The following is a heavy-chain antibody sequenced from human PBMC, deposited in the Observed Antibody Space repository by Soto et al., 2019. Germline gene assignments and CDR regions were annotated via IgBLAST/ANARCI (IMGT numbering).Heavy chain of an antibody. CDR3: ARAAAAGTWFAVYYGMDV. D-gene: IGHD6-13*01. J-gene: IGHJ6*02. Sequence: ASVKVSCKASGYTFTSYAIHWVRQAPGQGLEWMGWINPNSGGTNYAQKFQGWVTMTRDTSISTAYMELSRLRSDDTAVYCCARAAAAGTWFAVYYGMDVWGQGTTVTVSS. V-gene: IGHV1-2*04. CDR1: GYTFTSYA. CDR2: INPNSGGT.